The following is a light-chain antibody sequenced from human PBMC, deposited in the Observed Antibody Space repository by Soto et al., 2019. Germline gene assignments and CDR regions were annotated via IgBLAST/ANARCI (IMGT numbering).Light chain of an antibody. V-gene: IGLV2-14*01. CDR1: SSDVGGYNY. Sequence: QSALTQPASVSGSPGQSIAISCNGTSSDVGGYNYVSWYQQHPGKAPKLMIYDVSNRPSGVSNRFSGSKSGNTASLTISGLQAEDEDDYYCSSYTSSSTRVFGTGTKVTGL. J-gene: IGLJ1*01. CDR2: DVS. CDR3: SSYTSSSTRV.